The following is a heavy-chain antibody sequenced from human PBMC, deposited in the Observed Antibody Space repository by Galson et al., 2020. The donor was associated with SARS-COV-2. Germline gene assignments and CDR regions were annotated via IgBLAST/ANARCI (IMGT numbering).Heavy chain of an antibody. J-gene: IGHJ6*02. CDR1: GGSIRNSIYY. CDR3: ARHEVQRRSSSGPDV. D-gene: IGHD6-25*01. V-gene: IGHV4-39*01. Sequence: ASETLSLTCTVSGGSIRNSIYYWDWIRQPPGRGLEWIGSIYYTGNVYYNPSLESRVSISIDTSKNKFSLRLNSVTAADTAVYYCARHEVQRRSSSGPDVWAQGTTVTVSS. CDR2: IYYTGNV.